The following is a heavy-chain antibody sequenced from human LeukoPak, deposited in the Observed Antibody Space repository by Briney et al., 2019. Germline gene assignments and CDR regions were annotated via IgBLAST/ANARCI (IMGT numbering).Heavy chain of an antibody. CDR1: GGTFSSYA. D-gene: IGHD3-22*01. V-gene: IGHV1-69*13. Sequence: SVKVSCKASGGTFSSYAISWVRQAPGQGLEWMGGIIPIFGTANYAQNFQGRVTITADESTSTAYMELGNLRSEDTAVYYCARESTDYYDSSGYYYGPVYWGQGTLVTVSS. CDR3: ARESTDYYDSSGYYYGPVY. J-gene: IGHJ4*02. CDR2: IIPIFGTA.